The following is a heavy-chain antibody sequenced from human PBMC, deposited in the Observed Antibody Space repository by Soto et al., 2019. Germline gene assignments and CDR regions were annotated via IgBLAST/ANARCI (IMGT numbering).Heavy chain of an antibody. Sequence: PGGSLRLSCAASGLTFSSYWMHWVRQAPGKGLVWVSSINSDGSSTKYADSVKGRFTISRDNAKNTLFLQMDSLRAKDTAVYYCTRNSSWYYFAYWGHGRLLIVCS. D-gene: IGHD6-13*01. V-gene: IGHV3-74*01. J-gene: IGHJ4*01. CDR1: GLTFSSYW. CDR3: TRNSSWYYFAY. CDR2: INSDGSST.